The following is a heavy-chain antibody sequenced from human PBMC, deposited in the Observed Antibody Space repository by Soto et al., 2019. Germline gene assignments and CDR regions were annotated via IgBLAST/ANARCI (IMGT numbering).Heavy chain of an antibody. CDR2: VFYSVAT. J-gene: IGHJ4*02. CDR1: GGPINTFYYY. Sequence: SETLSLTCDVSGGPINTFYYYWNCIRQPPGKGLEWIGYVFYSVATNYSPSLKSRAAISMDTSKNRFSMSLTSVNEADTAVYYCARAGSSYGQLLLRGQGIRVTVSS. CDR3: ARAGSSYGQLLL. V-gene: IGHV4-30-4*02. D-gene: IGHD5-12*01.